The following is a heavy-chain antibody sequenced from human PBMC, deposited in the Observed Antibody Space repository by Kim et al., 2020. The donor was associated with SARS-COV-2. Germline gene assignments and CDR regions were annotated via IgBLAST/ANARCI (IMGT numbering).Heavy chain of an antibody. V-gene: IGHV3-53*01. CDR3: ARGPQYSSSSGGWFDY. CDR1: GFTVSSNY. Sequence: GGSLRLSCAASGFTVSSNYMSWVRQAPGKGLEWVSVIYSGGSTYYADSVKGRFTISRDNSKNTLYLQMNSLRAEDTAVYYCARGPQYSSSSGGWFDYWGQGTLVTVSS. J-gene: IGHJ4*02. D-gene: IGHD6-6*01. CDR2: IYSGGST.